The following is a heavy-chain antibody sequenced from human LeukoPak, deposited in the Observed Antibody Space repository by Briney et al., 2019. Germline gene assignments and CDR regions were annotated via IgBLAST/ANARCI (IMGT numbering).Heavy chain of an antibody. CDR1: GFTFSSYS. CDR2: ISSSSSYI. V-gene: IGHV3-21*01. D-gene: IGHD3-22*01. J-gene: IGHJ6*02. Sequence: PGGSLRLSCAASGFTFSSYSMNWVRQAPGKGLEWVSSISSSSSYIYYADSVKGRFTISRDNAKNSLYLQMNSLRAEDTAVYYCARAIYYDSSGNNIYYYYGMDVWGQGTTVTVS. CDR3: ARAIYYDSSGNNIYYYYGMDV.